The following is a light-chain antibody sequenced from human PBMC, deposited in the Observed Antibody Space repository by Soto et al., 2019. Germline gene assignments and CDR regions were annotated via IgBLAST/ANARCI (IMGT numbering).Light chain of an antibody. Sequence: QSALTQPASVSGSPGQSITISCTGTSSDVGGYNYVSWYQQHPGKAPKLMIYDVSNRPSGVSNRFSGSKSGNTASLTISGLHAEDEADNYCSSYTSSSTHGIGGGTKLTVL. V-gene: IGLV2-14*01. CDR1: SSDVGGYNY. CDR2: DVS. CDR3: SSYTSSSTHG. J-gene: IGLJ2*01.